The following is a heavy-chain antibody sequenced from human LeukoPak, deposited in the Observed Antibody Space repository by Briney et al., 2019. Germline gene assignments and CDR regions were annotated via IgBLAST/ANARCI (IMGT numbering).Heavy chain of an antibody. CDR3: ARHPIVVITGYMDV. Sequence: SETLSLTCTVSGGSISSSTYYWGWIRQPPGKGLEWIGSIYYSGSTYYNPSLKSRVTISVDTSKNQFSLKLSSVTAVDTAVYYCARHPIVVITGYMDVWGKGTTVTVSS. CDR1: GGSISSSTYY. CDR2: IYYSGST. D-gene: IGHD3-22*01. V-gene: IGHV4-39*01. J-gene: IGHJ6*03.